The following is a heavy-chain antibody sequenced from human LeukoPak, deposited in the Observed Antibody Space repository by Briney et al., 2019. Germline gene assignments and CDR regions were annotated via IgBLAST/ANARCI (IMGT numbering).Heavy chain of an antibody. CDR1: GFTFSTYW. J-gene: IGHJ4*02. CDR3: ARDAAEQQLVHYFDY. V-gene: IGHV3-74*01. CDR2: INSDESDT. Sequence: GGSLRLSCAASGFTFSTYWMHWGCPAPGRGLVWVSRINSDESDTTYADSVKGRFTISRDNSKNTLYLQMNSLRAEDTAMYYCARDAAEQQLVHYFDYWGQGTLVTVSS. D-gene: IGHD6-13*01.